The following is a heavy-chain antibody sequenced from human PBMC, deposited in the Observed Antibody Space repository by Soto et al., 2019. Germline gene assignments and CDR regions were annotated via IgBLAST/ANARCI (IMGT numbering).Heavy chain of an antibody. D-gene: IGHD5-18*01. J-gene: IGHJ2*01. Sequence: QVQLVESGGGLVKPGGSLRLSCAASGFTFSDYYMSWIRQAPGKGLEWVSYISSSSSYTNYADSVKGRFTIPRDNAKNSLYLQMNSLRAEDTAVYYCARDTVKEQLWLLGYFDLWGRGTLVTVSS. CDR1: GFTFSDYY. CDR3: ARDTVKEQLWLLGYFDL. V-gene: IGHV3-11*06. CDR2: ISSSSSYT.